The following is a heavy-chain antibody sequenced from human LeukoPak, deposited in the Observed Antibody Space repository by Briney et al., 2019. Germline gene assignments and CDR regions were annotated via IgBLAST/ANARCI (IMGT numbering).Heavy chain of an antibody. CDR3: AIGPAAIN. CDR2: INHSGST. Sequence: PSETLSLTCAVYGGSFSGYYWSWIRQPPGKGLEWIGEINHSGSTNYNPSLKSRVTISVDTSKNQFPLKLSSVTAADTAVYYCAIGPAAINWGQGTLVTVPS. CDR1: GGSFSGYY. V-gene: IGHV4-34*01. J-gene: IGHJ4*02. D-gene: IGHD2-2*01.